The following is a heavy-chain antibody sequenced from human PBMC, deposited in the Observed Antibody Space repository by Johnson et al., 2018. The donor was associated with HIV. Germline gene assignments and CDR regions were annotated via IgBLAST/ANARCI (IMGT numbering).Heavy chain of an antibody. Sequence: VQLVESGGGLVQPGGSLRLSCAASGFTVSSNYMSWVRQAPGKGLEWVSVIYSGGSIYYADSVKGRFSISRDNSKNTLYLQMNSLRAEETALYYCARGRDYYDSSGGQDAFDIWGQGTMVTVSS. CDR1: GFTVSSNY. CDR2: IYSGGSI. CDR3: ARGRDYYDSSGGQDAFDI. J-gene: IGHJ3*02. D-gene: IGHD3-22*01. V-gene: IGHV3-66*01.